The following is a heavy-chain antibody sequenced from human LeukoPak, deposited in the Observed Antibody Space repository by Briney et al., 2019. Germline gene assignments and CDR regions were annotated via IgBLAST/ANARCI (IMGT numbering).Heavy chain of an antibody. CDR1: GFTFGDYA. D-gene: IGHD3-10*01. CDR3: ARSFASGSPDH. V-gene: IGHV3-49*03. CDR2: IRSKAYGGTT. J-gene: IGHJ4*02. Sequence: GGSLRLSCTASGFTFGDYAMSWFRQAPGKGLEWISFIRSKAYGGTTEYAASVKGRFTISRDDSKSIAYLQMNSLKTEDTAVYYCARSFASGSPDHWGQGTLVTVSS.